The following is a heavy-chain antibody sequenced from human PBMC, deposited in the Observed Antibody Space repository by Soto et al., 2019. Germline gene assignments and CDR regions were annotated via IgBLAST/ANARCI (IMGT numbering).Heavy chain of an antibody. CDR2: IYYSGST. J-gene: IGHJ5*02. CDR3: ARWWSGSRQGFDH. D-gene: IGHD3-3*01. CDR1: GGSIRSGDYY. Sequence: TLSLTCTVSGGSIRSGDYYWSWIRQHPGKGLEWIGYIYYSGSTYYNPSLKSRVTISVDTSKNQFSLKLSSVTAADTAVYYCARWWSGSRQGFDHWGQGTLVTVSS. V-gene: IGHV4-31*03.